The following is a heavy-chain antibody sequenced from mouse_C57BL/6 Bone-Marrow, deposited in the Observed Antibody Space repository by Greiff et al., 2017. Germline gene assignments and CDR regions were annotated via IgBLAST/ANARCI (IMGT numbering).Heavy chain of an antibody. D-gene: IGHD1-1*01. J-gene: IGHJ1*03. Sequence: VQLQQSGAELMKPGASVKLSCKATGYTFTGYWIEWVKQRPGHGLEWIGEILPGSGSTNYNEQFKGKATFTADTSTNTAYMPRSSLTTEDSASDFWARDYGSSFYWDFDVWGTGTTVTVSS. CDR1: GYTFTGYW. V-gene: IGHV1-9*01. CDR2: ILPGSGST. CDR3: ARDYGSSFYWDFDV.